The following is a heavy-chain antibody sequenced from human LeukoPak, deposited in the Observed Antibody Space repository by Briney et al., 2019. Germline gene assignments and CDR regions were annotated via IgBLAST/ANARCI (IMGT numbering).Heavy chain of an antibody. CDR2: IYTSGST. V-gene: IGHV4-61*02. CDR3: ARCQQQQQGNYYYYMDV. CDR1: GGSISSGNYY. J-gene: IGHJ6*03. D-gene: IGHD6-13*01. Sequence: PSETLSLTCTVSGGSISSGNYYWSWIRQPAGKGLEWIGRIYTSGSTNYNPSLKSRVTISVDTSKNQFSLKLSSVTAADTAVYYCARCQQQQQGNYYYYMDVWGKGTTVTVSS.